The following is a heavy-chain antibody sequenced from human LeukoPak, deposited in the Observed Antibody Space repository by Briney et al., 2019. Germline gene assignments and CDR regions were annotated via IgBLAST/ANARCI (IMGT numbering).Heavy chain of an antibody. D-gene: IGHD5-18*01. V-gene: IGHV3-48*03. Sequence: GGSLRLSYAASGITFRRYEVNWVRQAPGKGVEGGSRISSSGSTMYYADSVRGRFTISRDNAKNSPYLQMNRLRVEDTAVYYCARGFRDTAMFLDYWGQGALVTVSS. CDR1: GITFRRYE. CDR2: ISSSGSTM. CDR3: ARGFRDTAMFLDY. J-gene: IGHJ4*02.